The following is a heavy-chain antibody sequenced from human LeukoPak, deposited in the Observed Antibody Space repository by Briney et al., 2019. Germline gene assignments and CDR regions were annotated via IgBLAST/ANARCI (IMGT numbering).Heavy chain of an antibody. D-gene: IGHD6-19*01. J-gene: IGHJ4*02. Sequence: GGSLRLSCAASGFTFSDYYMSWIRQAPGKGLEWVSYISSSSSYTNYADSMKGRFTISRDNAKNSLYLQMNSLRAEDTAVYYCARDLSSGWYGSDYWGQGTLVTVSS. CDR2: ISSSSSYT. CDR3: ARDLSSGWYGSDY. CDR1: GFTFSDYY. V-gene: IGHV3-11*06.